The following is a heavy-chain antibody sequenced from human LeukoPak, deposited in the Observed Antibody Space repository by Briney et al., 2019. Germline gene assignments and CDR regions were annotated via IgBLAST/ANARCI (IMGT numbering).Heavy chain of an antibody. CDR3: ASEGITIFGVVIQAKFDY. CDR1: GGTFSSYA. V-gene: IGHV1-69*04. J-gene: IGHJ4*02. D-gene: IGHD3-3*01. CDR2: IIPILGIA. Sequence: SVKVSCKASGGTFSSYAISWVRQAPGQGLEWMGRIIPILGIANYAQKFQGRVTITADKSTSTAYMELSSLKSEDTAVYYCASEGITIFGVVIQAKFDYWGQGTLVTVSS.